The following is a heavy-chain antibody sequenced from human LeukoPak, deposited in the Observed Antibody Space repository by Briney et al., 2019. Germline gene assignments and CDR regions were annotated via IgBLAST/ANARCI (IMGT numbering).Heavy chain of an antibody. CDR3: ARATDYYYYYMDV. V-gene: IGHV4-39*01. CDR1: GGSIGSSSYY. CDR2: IYYSGST. J-gene: IGHJ6*03. D-gene: IGHD4-17*01. Sequence: SETLSLTCTVSGGSIGSSSYYWGWIRQPPGKGLEWIGSIYYSGSTYYNPSLKSRVTISVDTSKSQFSLKLSSVTAADTAVYYCARATDYYYYYMDVWGKGTTVTVSS.